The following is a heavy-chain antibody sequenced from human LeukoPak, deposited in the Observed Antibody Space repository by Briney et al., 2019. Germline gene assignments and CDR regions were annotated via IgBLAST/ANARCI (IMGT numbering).Heavy chain of an antibody. V-gene: IGHV3-30*04. CDR2: ISYDGSNK. J-gene: IGHJ4*02. CDR1: GFTFSSYA. Sequence: GRSLRLSCAASGFTFSSYAMHWVRQAPGKGLEWVAVISYDGSNKYYADSVKGRFTISRDNSKNTLYLQMNSLRAEDTAVYYCARDFPYVYWGQGTLVTISS. D-gene: IGHD3-16*01. CDR3: ARDFPYVY.